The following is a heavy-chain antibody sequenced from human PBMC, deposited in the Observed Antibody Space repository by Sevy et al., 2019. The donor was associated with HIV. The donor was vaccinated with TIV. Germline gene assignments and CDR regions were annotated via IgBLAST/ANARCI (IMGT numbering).Heavy chain of an antibody. CDR2: IKQDGGAQ. J-gene: IGHJ4*02. V-gene: IGHV3-7*01. D-gene: IGHD2-2*01. Sequence: GGSLRLSCAVSGFTFSSYWMSWVRQAPGKGLERVANIKQDGGAQYYVDSVKGRFAISRDNAKNSLFLQMNSLRVEDTAVYYCARSTNSAALDYWGQGTPVTVSS. CDR1: GFTFSSYW. CDR3: ARSTNSAALDY.